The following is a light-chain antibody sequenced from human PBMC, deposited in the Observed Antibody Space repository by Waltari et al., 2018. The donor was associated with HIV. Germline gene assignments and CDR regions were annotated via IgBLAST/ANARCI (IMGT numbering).Light chain of an antibody. CDR3: QSYDSSLSGWV. Sequence: QSVLTQPPSVSGAPGQRVTISCTGSSSNIGAGYDVHWYQQLPGTAPKRLIYGNSNRPSVVPDRFSGSKSGTSASLAITGLQAEDEADYYCQSYDSSLSGWVFGGGTKLTVL. V-gene: IGLV1-40*01. CDR2: GNS. J-gene: IGLJ3*02. CDR1: SSNIGAGYD.